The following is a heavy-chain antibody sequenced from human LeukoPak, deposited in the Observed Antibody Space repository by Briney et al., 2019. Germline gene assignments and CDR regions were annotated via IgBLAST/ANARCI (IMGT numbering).Heavy chain of an antibody. D-gene: IGHD4-17*01. V-gene: IGHV1-2*02. CDR2: INPNSGGT. J-gene: IGHJ5*02. CDR3: ARETPATTVTSFDP. Sequence: ASVKVSCKASGYTFTDYYMHWVRQAPGQGFEWMGWINPNSGGTNYVQKFQGGVTMTRDTSISTAYMELSRLRSDDTAVYYCARETPATTVTSFDPWGQGTLVTVSS. CDR1: GYTFTDYY.